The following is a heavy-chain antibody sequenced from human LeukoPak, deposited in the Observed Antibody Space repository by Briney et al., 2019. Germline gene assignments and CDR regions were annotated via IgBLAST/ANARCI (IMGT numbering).Heavy chain of an antibody. CDR2: IYYGGST. Sequence: AETLSLICTVSGGSISSYYWSSVRQPPGKGLEWIGYIYYGGSTNYNPSLTSRVTISVDTSKNQFSLKLSSGTAADTRVYYCARGESRDYSGAGTLVTVSP. V-gene: IGHV4-59*01. CDR1: GGSISSYY. J-gene: IGHJ4*01. CDR3: ARGESRDY. D-gene: IGHD3-10*01.